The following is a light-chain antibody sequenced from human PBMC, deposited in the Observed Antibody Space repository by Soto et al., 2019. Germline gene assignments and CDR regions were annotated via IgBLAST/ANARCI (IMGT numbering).Light chain of an antibody. J-gene: IGKJ4*01. CDR1: QDISSY. CDR2: AAS. CDR3: QHLNSFLT. V-gene: IGKV1-9*01. Sequence: DIQLTQSPSFLSASVGDRVTITCRASQDISSYLGWYQQKPGKAPKLLIYAASTLQSGVPSRFSGSGSGTEFTLTISSLQPEDFATYYCQHLNSFLTFGGGTKVEIK.